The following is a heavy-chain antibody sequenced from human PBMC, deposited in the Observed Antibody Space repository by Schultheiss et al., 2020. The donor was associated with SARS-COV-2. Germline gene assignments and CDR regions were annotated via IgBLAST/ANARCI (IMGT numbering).Heavy chain of an antibody. CDR3: ARGEDYSNYLSYYYGMDV. CDR1: GFTFSSYA. V-gene: IGHV3-21*01. J-gene: IGHJ6*02. Sequence: GGSLRLSCAASGFTFSSYAMIWVRQAPGKGLEWVSSISSSSSYIYYADSVKGRFTISRDNAKNSLYLQMNSLRDEDTAVYYCARGEDYSNYLSYYYGMDVWGQGTTVTVSS. CDR2: ISSSSSYI. D-gene: IGHD4-11*01.